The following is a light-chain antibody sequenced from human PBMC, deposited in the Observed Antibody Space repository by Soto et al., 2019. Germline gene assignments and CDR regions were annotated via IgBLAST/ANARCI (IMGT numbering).Light chain of an antibody. V-gene: IGKV3-11*01. CDR3: QQRSNWPPEYT. CDR1: QSVSSY. J-gene: IGKJ2*01. Sequence: EIVLTQSPATLSLSPGERATLSCRASQSVSSYLAWYQQKPGQAPRLLIYDASNRATGIPARFSGRGSGTDFTLTISSLEPEDFAVYYCQQRSNWPPEYTFGQGTKLGIK. CDR2: DAS.